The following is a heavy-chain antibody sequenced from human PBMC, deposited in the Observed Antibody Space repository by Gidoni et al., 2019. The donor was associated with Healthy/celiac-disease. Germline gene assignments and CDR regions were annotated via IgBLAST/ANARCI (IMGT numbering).Heavy chain of an antibody. CDR3: ARDGGSAPDC. D-gene: IGHD2-15*01. Sequence: EVPLVESGGGLVQPGGSLRLSCAASGFTFSTYWMHWVRQDPGKGLVWLSHINSDGSSTNYADSVKGRFTNSRDNAKNTLYLQMNSLRAEDTAVYFCARDGGSAPDCCGQGTLVTVSS. J-gene: IGHJ4*02. V-gene: IGHV3-74*01. CDR2: INSDGSST. CDR1: GFTFSTYW.